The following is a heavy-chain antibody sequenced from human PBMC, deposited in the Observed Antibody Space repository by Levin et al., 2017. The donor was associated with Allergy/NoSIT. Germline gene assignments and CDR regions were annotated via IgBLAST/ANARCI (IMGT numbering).Heavy chain of an antibody. CDR1: GFTFSSYW. Sequence: GESLKISCAASGFTFSSYWMSWVRQAPGKGLEWVANIKQDGSEKYYVDSVKGRFTISRDNAKNSLYLQMNSLRAEDTAVYYCARDLGGWFGEDDAFDIWGQGTMVTVSS. V-gene: IGHV3-7*04. D-gene: IGHD3-10*01. CDR3: ARDLGGWFGEDDAFDI. CDR2: IKQDGSEK. J-gene: IGHJ3*02.